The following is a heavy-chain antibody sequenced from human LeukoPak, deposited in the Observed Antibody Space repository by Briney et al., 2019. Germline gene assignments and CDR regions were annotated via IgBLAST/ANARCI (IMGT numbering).Heavy chain of an antibody. D-gene: IGHD2-2*01. CDR2: IIPILGIA. CDR1: GGTFSSYA. J-gene: IGHJ5*02. V-gene: IGHV1-69*04. Sequence: ASVKVSCKASGGTFSSYAISWVRQAPGQGLEWMGRIIPILGIANYAQKFQGRVTITADKSTSTAYMELSSLRSEDTAVYYCARGSRWGRIIVVVPAAIPWFDPWGQGTLVTVSS. CDR3: ARGSRWGRIIVVVPAAIPWFDP.